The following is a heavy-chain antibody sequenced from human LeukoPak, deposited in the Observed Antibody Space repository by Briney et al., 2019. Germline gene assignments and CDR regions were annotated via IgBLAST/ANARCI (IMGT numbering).Heavy chain of an antibody. CDR1: GYTFTSYD. CDR3: ARACVGDYCGSRANWFDP. V-gene: IGHV1-8*03. Sequence: ASVKVSCKASGYTFTSYDINWVRQATGQGLEWMGWVNPNSGNTGYAQKFQGRVTITRNTSISTAYMELSSLRSEDTAVYYCARACVGDYCGSRANWFDPWGQGTLVTVSS. J-gene: IGHJ5*02. D-gene: IGHD3-10*01. CDR2: VNPNSGNT.